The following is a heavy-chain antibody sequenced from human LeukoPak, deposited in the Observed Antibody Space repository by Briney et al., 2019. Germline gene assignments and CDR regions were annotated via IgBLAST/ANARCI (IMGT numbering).Heavy chain of an antibody. CDR2: ISGSGGAGT. J-gene: IGHJ6*02. V-gene: IGHV3-23*01. D-gene: IGHD1-26*01. Sequence: SGGSLRLSCAGSGLTFSSYAMSWVRQAPGKGLEWVSTISGSGGAGTYYADSVKGRFTVSRDNSRNTLYLPMNSPRAEDTAVYYCVKDRGGSPFYGMDVWGQGTTVTVSS. CDR1: GLTFSSYA. CDR3: VKDRGGSPFYGMDV.